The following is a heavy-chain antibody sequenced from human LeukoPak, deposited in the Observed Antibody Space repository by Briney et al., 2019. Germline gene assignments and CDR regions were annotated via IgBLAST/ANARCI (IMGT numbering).Heavy chain of an antibody. J-gene: IGHJ4*02. Sequence: GGSLRLSCAASGFTFSSYAVSWVRQAPGKGLEWVSSISGSGDSTFYADSVKGRFTISRDNSKNTLYLQLDGLRTEDTALYYCAKDRLLNCRGDCYIFDYWGQGTLVTVSS. CDR2: ISGSGDST. CDR1: GFTFSSYA. CDR3: AKDRLLNCRGDCYIFDY. D-gene: IGHD2-21*02. V-gene: IGHV3-23*01.